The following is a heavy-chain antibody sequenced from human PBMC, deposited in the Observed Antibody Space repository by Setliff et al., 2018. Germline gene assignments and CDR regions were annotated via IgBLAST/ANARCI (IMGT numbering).Heavy chain of an antibody. D-gene: IGHD6-6*01. CDR3: ARGRNIAARLLDS. CDR2: INHRGST. V-gene: IGHV4-34*01. CDR1: GGTFSDYH. Sequence: SETLSLTCAAYGGTFSDYHWTWIRQSPEKGLEWIGEINHRGSTNYNPSLKSRVTISIDTSKDQFSLKLISMTAADTAVYCCARGRNIAARLLDSWGQGTLVTVSS. J-gene: IGHJ4*02.